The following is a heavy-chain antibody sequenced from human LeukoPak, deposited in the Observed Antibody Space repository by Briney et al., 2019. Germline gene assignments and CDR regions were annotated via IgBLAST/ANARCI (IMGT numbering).Heavy chain of an antibody. D-gene: IGHD6-19*01. V-gene: IGHV3-23*01. Sequence: GGSLRLSCAASGFTFSSYAMSWVRQAPGKGLEWVSAISGSGGSTYYADSVKGRFTISRDNSKNTLYLQMNSLRAEDTAVYYCARGDLVPMVGTGVVYGFDYWGQGTLVTVSS. CDR2: ISGSGGST. CDR3: ARGDLVPMVGTGVVYGFDY. J-gene: IGHJ4*02. CDR1: GFTFSSYA.